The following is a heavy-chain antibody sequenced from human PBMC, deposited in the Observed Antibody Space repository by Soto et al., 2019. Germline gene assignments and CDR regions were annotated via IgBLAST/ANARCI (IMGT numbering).Heavy chain of an antibody. CDR1: GGTFSSYA. Sequence: QVQLVQSGAEVKKPGSSVKVSCKASGGTFSSYAISWVRQAPGQGLEWMGGIIPIFGTANYAQKFQGRVTITADESTSTAYMELSSPRSEDTAVYYCARDPLGYYYYGMDVWGQGTTVTVSS. D-gene: IGHD7-27*01. V-gene: IGHV1-69*01. J-gene: IGHJ6*02. CDR3: ARDPLGYYYYGMDV. CDR2: IIPIFGTA.